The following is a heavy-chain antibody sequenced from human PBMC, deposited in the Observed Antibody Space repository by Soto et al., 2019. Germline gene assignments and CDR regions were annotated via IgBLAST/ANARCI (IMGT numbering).Heavy chain of an antibody. Sequence: QVQLVESGGGVVQPGRSLRLSCAASGFTFSSCAMHWVRQAPGKGLEWVALISHDGSNKYYADSVKGRFTISRDNPKNMLDWQMNSLRVDDTAVYYCAIDRSMVVGVPGYWGQGSLVTVSS. CDR1: GFTFSSCA. CDR3: AIDRSMVVGVPGY. V-gene: IGHV3-30-3*01. J-gene: IGHJ4*02. D-gene: IGHD3-22*01. CDR2: ISHDGSNK.